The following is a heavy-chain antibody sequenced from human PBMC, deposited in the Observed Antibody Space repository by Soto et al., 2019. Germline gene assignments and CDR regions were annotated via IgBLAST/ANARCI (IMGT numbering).Heavy chain of an antibody. J-gene: IGHJ4*02. CDR1: GFTFDTYW. Sequence: RLSCAASGFTFDTYWMCWVRQAPGKGLEWVANIKADGSERYYVDSVKGRFTISRDNAKNSLYLQMHNLRAEDTAVYYCARDSGTSDYWGQGTLVTVS. CDR2: IKADGSER. CDR3: ARDSGTSDY. V-gene: IGHV3-7*01. D-gene: IGHD1-1*01.